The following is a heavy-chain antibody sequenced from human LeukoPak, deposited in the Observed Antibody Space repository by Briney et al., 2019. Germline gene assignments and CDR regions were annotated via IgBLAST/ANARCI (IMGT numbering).Heavy chain of an antibody. CDR1: GGSISSYY. Sequence: PSETLSLTCTVSGGSISSYYWSWIRQPPGKGLEWIGSIYYSGSTYYNPSLKSRVTISVDTSKNQFSLKLSSVTAADTAVYYCARHIVVVVAAAFDPWGQGTLVTVSS. D-gene: IGHD2-15*01. V-gene: IGHV4-59*05. CDR3: ARHIVVVVAAAFDP. J-gene: IGHJ5*02. CDR2: IYYSGST.